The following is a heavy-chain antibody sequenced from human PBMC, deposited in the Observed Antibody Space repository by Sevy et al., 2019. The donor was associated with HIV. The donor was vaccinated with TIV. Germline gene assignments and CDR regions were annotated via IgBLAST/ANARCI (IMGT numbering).Heavy chain of an antibody. CDR1: GLTLSSCG. CDR3: AKDFTGFYGMDV. Sequence: GGSLRLSCAASGLTLSSCGMHWARQAPGKGREWVAVLSYDGSNKYYAESVKGRFTISRDTSKNTLYLQMNSLRAEDTAVYYCAKDFTGFYGMDVWGQGTTVTVSS. D-gene: IGHD3-9*01. J-gene: IGHJ6*02. CDR2: LSYDGSNK. V-gene: IGHV3-30*18.